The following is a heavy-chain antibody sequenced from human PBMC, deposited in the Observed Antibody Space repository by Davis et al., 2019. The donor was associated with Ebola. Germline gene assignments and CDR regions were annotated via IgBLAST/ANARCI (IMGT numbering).Heavy chain of an antibody. CDR2: IYHSGST. D-gene: IGHD2-2*01. CDR1: GGSISSSNW. J-gene: IGHJ6*02. Sequence: MPGGSLRLSCAVPGGSISSSNWWSWVRQPPGKGLEWIGEIYHSGSTNYNPSLKSRVTISVDTSKNQFSLKLSSVTAADTAVYYCAILVGYCSSTSCWYYGMDVWGQGTTVTVSS. V-gene: IGHV4-4*02. CDR3: AILVGYCSSTSCWYYGMDV.